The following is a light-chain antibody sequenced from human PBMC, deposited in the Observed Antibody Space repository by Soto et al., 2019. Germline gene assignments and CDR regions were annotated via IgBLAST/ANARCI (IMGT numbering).Light chain of an antibody. CDR2: EAT. Sequence: QSALTQPASVSGSPGQSITISCTGASSDVGDYNYVSWYQQHPGEAPRLLIHEATNRPSGVSNRFSGSKSGNMASLTISGLQAEDEADYYCSSFTTMNTLVFGGGTKLTVL. J-gene: IGLJ7*01. CDR3: SSFTTMNTLV. V-gene: IGLV2-14*01. CDR1: SSDVGDYNY.